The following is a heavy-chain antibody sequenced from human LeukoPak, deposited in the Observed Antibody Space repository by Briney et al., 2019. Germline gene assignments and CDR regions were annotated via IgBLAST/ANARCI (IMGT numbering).Heavy chain of an antibody. J-gene: IGHJ5*02. CDR3: ARVGYDFWSGYQDNWFDP. D-gene: IGHD3-3*01. CDR1: GGSISSYY. CDR2: IYTSGST. Sequence: PSETLSLTCTVSGGSISSYYWSWIRQPAGKGLEWIGRIYTSGSTNYNPSLKSRVTMSVDTSKNQFSLKLSSVTAADTAVYYCARVGYDFWSGYQDNWFDPWGQGTLVTVSS. V-gene: IGHV4-4*07.